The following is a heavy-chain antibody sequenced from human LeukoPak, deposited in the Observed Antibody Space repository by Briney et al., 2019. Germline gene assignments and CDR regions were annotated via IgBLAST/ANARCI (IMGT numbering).Heavy chain of an antibody. CDR1: GFMXXXYD. J-gene: IGHJ4*02. Sequence: GFMXXXYDMXWVRQAPGKGLEWVAVIWYDGSNKYYADSVKGRFTISRDNSKNTLYLQMNSLRAEDTAVYYCARDYGSSGYYLDYWGQGTLVTVSS. V-gene: IGHV3-33*01. D-gene: IGHD3-22*01. CDR3: ARDYGSSGYYLDY. CDR2: IWYDGSNK.